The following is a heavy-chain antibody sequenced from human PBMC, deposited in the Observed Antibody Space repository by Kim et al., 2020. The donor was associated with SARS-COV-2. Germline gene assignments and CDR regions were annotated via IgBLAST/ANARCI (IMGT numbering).Heavy chain of an antibody. Sequence: SQTLSLTCAXSGDSVSSNSAAWHWIRQSPSRGLEWLGRTYYRSKWYNDYAVSVKSRITINPDTSKNQLSLQLNSVTPEDTAVYYCVREYGGSFLYYFDCWGQGTLVTVSS. J-gene: IGHJ4*02. CDR3: VREYGGSFLYYFDC. CDR2: TYYRSKWYN. CDR1: GDSVSSNSAA. V-gene: IGHV6-1*01. D-gene: IGHD6-6*01.